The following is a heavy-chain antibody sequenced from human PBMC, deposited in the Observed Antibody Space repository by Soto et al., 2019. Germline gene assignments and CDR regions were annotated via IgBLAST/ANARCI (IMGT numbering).Heavy chain of an antibody. Sequence: GASVKVSCKASGYTFTSYGISWVRQAPGQGLEWMGWISAYNGNTNYAQKLQGRVTMTTDTSTSTAYMELRSLRSDDTAVYYCARDLRIAVAGVYFDYWGQGTLVTVS. CDR1: GYTFTSYG. D-gene: IGHD6-19*01. V-gene: IGHV1-18*01. CDR2: ISAYNGNT. J-gene: IGHJ4*02. CDR3: ARDLRIAVAGVYFDY.